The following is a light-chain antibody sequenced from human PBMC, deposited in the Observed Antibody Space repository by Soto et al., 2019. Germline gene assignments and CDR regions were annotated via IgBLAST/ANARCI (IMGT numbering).Light chain of an antibody. CDR2: GAS. CDR3: QQYNNWPPWT. J-gene: IGKJ1*01. V-gene: IGKV3-15*01. Sequence: EIVMTQFPATLSVSPGARATLSCRASQSVSSNLAWYQQKPGQAPRLLIYGASTRATGIPARFSGSGSGTEFTLTISSLQSEDFAVYYCQQYNNWPPWTFGQGTKVEIK. CDR1: QSVSSN.